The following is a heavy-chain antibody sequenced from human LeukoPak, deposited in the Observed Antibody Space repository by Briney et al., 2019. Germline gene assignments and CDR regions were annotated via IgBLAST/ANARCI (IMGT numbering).Heavy chain of an antibody. CDR2: IYSGGST. J-gene: IGHJ3*02. CDR3: ARAPTRNAFDI. CDR1: GFTVISTY. V-gene: IGHV3-53*01. Sequence: GGSLRLSCAASGFTVISTYMSWVRQAPGKGLEWVSVIYSGGSTYYADSVKGRFTISRDNSKNTLYLQMNSLRAEDTAVYYCARAPTRNAFDIWGQGTMVTVSS.